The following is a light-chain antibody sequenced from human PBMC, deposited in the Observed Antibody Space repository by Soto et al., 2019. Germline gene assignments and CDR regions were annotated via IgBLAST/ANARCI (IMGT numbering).Light chain of an antibody. CDR2: WAS. Sequence: DIVMTQSPDSLAVSLGERATINCKSSQSVLYSSNNKNYLSWYQQKPEQPPKLLIYWASTRESGVPDRFSGSGAGTDFTLTISSLQAEDVAVYYCQQYYSSPYTFGQGTKREI. CDR3: QQYYSSPYT. V-gene: IGKV4-1*01. J-gene: IGKJ2*01. CDR1: QSVLYSSNNKNY.